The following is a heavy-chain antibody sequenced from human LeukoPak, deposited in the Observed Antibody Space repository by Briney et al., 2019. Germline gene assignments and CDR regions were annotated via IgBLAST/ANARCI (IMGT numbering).Heavy chain of an antibody. CDR3: ARGGPAAIDY. CDR1: GYSISSGYY. J-gene: IGHJ4*02. Sequence: PSETLSLTCAVSGYSISSGYYWGWIRQPPGKGLEWIGSIYHSGSTYYNPSLKSRLTISVDTSKNQFSLKLSSVTAADTAVYYCARGGPAAIDYWGRGTLVTVSS. CDR2: IYHSGST. V-gene: IGHV4-38-2*01. D-gene: IGHD2-2*01.